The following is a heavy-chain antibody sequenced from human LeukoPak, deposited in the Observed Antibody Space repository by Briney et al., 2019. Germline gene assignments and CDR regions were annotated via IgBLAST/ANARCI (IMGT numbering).Heavy chain of an antibody. Sequence: PSETLSLTCAVYGGSFSGYYWSWIRQPPGKGLEWIGEINHSGSTNYNPSLKSRVIISVDTSKNQFSLKLNSVTAADTAVYYCARVGLDWGSIDYWGQGTLVTVSS. J-gene: IGHJ4*02. CDR2: INHSGST. V-gene: IGHV4-34*01. D-gene: IGHD3/OR15-3a*01. CDR1: GGSFSGYY. CDR3: ARVGLDWGSIDY.